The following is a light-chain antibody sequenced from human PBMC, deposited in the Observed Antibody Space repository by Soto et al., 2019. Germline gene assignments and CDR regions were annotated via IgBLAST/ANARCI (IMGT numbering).Light chain of an antibody. CDR2: DND. V-gene: IGLV1-51*01. CDR1: SSNIGNNY. J-gene: IGLJ2*01. Sequence: QSVLTQPPSVSAAPGQTVTISCSGSSSNIGNNYVFWYQQLPGTAPKLLIYDNDKRPSGIPDRFSGSKSGTSATLGITGLQTGDEADYYCATCDSSLSAGVFGGGTQQTVL. CDR3: ATCDSSLSAGV.